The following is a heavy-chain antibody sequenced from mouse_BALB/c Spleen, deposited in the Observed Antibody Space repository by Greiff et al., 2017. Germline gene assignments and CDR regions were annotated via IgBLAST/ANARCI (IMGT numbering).Heavy chain of an antibody. CDR1: GFNIKDTY. Sequence: VHVKQSGAELVKPGASVKLSCTASGFNIKDTYMHWVKQRPEQGLEWIGRIDPANGNTKYDPKFQGKATITADTSSNTAYLQLSSLTSEDTAVYYCARVRDYAMDYWGQGTSVTVSS. CDR3: ARVRDYAMDY. J-gene: IGHJ4*01. D-gene: IGHD2-14*01. V-gene: IGHV14-3*02. CDR2: IDPANGNT.